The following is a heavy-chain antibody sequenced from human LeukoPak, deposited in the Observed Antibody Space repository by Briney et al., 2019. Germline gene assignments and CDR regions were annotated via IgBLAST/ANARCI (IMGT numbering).Heavy chain of an antibody. CDR3: ARALGAYYDSSGYYT. CDR1: GYTFTGYY. CDR2: INPNSGGT. V-gene: IGHV1-2*02. Sequence: AASVKVSCKASGYTFTGYYMHWVRQAPGQGLEWMGWINPNSGGTNYAQKFQGRVTMTRDTSISTAYMELSRLRSDDTAVYYCARALGAYYDSSGYYTWGQGTLVTVSS. J-gene: IGHJ4*02. D-gene: IGHD3-22*01.